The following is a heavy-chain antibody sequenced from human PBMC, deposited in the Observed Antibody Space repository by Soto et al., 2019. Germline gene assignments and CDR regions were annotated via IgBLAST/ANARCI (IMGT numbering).Heavy chain of an antibody. J-gene: IGHJ5*02. CDR3: ARVVPGAEAWFGP. CDR1: GYTFSNYD. V-gene: IGHV1-18*01. CDR2: ISLYSDGT. Sequence: GASVKVSCKTSGYTFSNYDITWVRQAPGQPLEWLGWISLYSDGTNYAQKFQGRVSMTTDTSTTTAYMELRSLRSDDTAVYYCARVVPGAEAWFGPWGQGTLVTVSS. D-gene: IGHD2-2*01.